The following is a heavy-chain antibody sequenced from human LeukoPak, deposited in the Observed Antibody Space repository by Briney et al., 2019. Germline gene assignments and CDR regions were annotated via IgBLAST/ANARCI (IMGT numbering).Heavy chain of an antibody. CDR3: VTGFTTMAVDYFDY. V-gene: IGHV1-69*05. CDR2: IIPIFGTA. J-gene: IGHJ4*02. CDR1: GGTFSSYA. D-gene: IGHD5-18*01. Sequence: GASVSVSCKASGGTFSSYAISWVRQAPGQGLEWMGGIIPIFGTANYAQTFQGRVTITTDESTSTAYMELSSLRSEDTAVYYCVTGFTTMAVDYFDYWGQGTLVTVSP.